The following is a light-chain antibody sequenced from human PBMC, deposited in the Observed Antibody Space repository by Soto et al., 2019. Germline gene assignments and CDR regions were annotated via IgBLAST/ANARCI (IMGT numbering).Light chain of an antibody. CDR3: RSYTSTSTRV. V-gene: IGLV2-14*01. J-gene: IGLJ1*01. Sequence: QSALTQPASVSGSPGQSITISCTGTSGDVGAYNYVSWYQQHPGKAHKLMIYDVSNRPSGVSNRFSGSKSGNTASLTISGLQPEDEADYYCRSYTSTSTRVFGTGTKVTVL. CDR1: SGDVGAYNY. CDR2: DVS.